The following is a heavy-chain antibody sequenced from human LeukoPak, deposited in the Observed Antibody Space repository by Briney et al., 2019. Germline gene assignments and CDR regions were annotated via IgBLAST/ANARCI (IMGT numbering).Heavy chain of an antibody. D-gene: IGHD6-19*01. CDR2: IYPGDSDT. CDR1: GYSFTSYW. V-gene: IGHV5-51*01. J-gene: IGHJ4*02. Sequence: GESLKISCKGSGYSFTSYWIGWVCQMPGKGLEWMGIIYPGDSDTRYSPSFQGQVTISADKSISTAYLQWSSLKASDTAMYYCATRTAYSSGWYDGDYWGQGTLVTVSS. CDR3: ATRTAYSSGWYDGDY.